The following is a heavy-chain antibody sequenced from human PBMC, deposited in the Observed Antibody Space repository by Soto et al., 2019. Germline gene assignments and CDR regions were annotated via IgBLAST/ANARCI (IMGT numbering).Heavy chain of an antibody. D-gene: IGHD3-9*01. J-gene: IGHJ3*02. CDR1: GFTFSSYG. CDR3: AKQLRYFDWLPNGEDAFDI. CDR2: ISYDGSNK. Sequence: GGSLRLSCAASGFTFSSYGMHWVRQAPGKGLEWVAVISYDGSNKYYADSVKGRFTISRDNSKNTLYLQMNSLRAEDTAVYYCAKQLRYFDWLPNGEDAFDIWGQGTMVTVSS. V-gene: IGHV3-30*18.